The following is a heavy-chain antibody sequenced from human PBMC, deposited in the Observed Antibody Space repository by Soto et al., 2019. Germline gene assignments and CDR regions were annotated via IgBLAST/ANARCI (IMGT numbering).Heavy chain of an antibody. J-gene: IGHJ4*02. CDR2: IYYSGST. V-gene: IGHV4-39*01. D-gene: IGHD6-13*01. CDR1: GGSISSSSYY. CDR3: ASRYSSSDFDY. Sequence: QLQLQESGPGLVKPSETLSLTCTVSGGSISSSSYYWGWIRQPPGKGLEWIGSIYYSGSTYYNPSLKSRVTISVDTAKNQFSLKLSSVTAADTAVYYCASRYSSSDFDYWGQGTLVTVSS.